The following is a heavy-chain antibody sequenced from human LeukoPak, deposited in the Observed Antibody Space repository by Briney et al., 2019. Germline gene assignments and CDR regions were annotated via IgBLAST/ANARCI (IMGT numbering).Heavy chain of an antibody. CDR2: ISYSGST. V-gene: IGHV4-59*08. CDR1: GGSISSYY. CDR3: ARQGYDILTGYIDAFDI. Sequence: SETPSLTCTVSGGSISSYYWSWIRQPPGKGLEWTGYISYSGSTNYNPSLKSRVTISIDTSKNQFSLKLRSVTAADTAIYYCARQGYDILTGYIDAFDIWGQGTMVTVSS. J-gene: IGHJ3*02. D-gene: IGHD3-9*01.